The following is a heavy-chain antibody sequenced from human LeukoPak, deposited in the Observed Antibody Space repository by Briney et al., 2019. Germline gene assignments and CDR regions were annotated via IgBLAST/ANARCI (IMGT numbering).Heavy chain of an antibody. CDR3: ARDGRSGPTNCFDP. CDR1: GFTFSSYG. J-gene: IGHJ5*02. V-gene: IGHV3-33*01. Sequence: GGSLRLSCAASGFTFSSYGMHWVRQAPGKGLEWVAVIYYDGSNKYYADSVKGRFTISRDNAKNTLYLQMNSLRAEDTAMYYCARDGRSGPTNCFDPWGQGTLVTVSS. D-gene: IGHD2-15*01. CDR2: IYYDGSNK.